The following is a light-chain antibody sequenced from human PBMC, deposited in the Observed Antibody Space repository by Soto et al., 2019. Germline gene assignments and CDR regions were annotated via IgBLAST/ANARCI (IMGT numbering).Light chain of an antibody. CDR3: SSYTSSSTLYV. CDR2: DVS. V-gene: IGLV2-14*01. J-gene: IGLJ1*01. CDR1: SSDVGGYNY. Sequence: QSVLTQPASVSGSPGQSITISCTGTSSDVGGYNYVSWYQQHPGKATKLMIYDVSNRPSGVYNRYSGSKSGNTASLTISGLQAEDEADYYCSSYTSSSTLYVFGTGTKVTV.